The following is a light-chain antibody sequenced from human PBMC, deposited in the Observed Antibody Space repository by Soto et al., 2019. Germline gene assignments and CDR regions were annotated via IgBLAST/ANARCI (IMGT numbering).Light chain of an antibody. J-gene: IGLJ2*01. CDR2: DVS. CDR1: SSDVGYSKY. Sequence: QSVLTQPSSVSGSAGQSITISCIGTSSDVGYSKYVSWYQHHPGKAPKLMIYDVSNRPSGVSNHFSGSKSGNTASLTISGLQAEDEADYYCSSYTSSGTRVFGGGTKLTV. V-gene: IGLV2-14*03. CDR3: SSYTSSGTRV.